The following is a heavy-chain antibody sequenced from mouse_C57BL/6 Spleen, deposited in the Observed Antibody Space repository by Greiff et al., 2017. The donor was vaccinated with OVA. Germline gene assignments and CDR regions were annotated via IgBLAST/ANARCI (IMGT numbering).Heavy chain of an antibody. Sequence: EVKLVESEGGLVQPGSSMKLSCTASGFTFSDYYMAWVRPVPEQGLEWVANINYDGSSTYYLDSLTSRFLISRDNAKNILYLQMSSLKAEDTATDDCARVIYDGYYWYVDVWGTGTTGTVSS. CDR3: ARVIYDGYYWYVDV. D-gene: IGHD2-3*01. CDR2: INYDGSST. J-gene: IGHJ1*03. V-gene: IGHV5-16*01. CDR1: GFTFSDYY.